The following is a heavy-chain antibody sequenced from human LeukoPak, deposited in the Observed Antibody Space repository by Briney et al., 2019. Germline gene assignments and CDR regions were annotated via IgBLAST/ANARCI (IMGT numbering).Heavy chain of an antibody. CDR3: ASGRVVEMATIDAFDI. J-gene: IGHJ3*02. Sequence: SETLSLTCTVSGGSISSYYWSWIRQPPGKGLEWIGYIYYSGSTNYNPSLKSRVTISVDTSKNQFSLKLSSVTAADTAVYYCASGRVVEMATIDAFDIWGQGTMVTVSS. CDR2: IYYSGST. CDR1: GGSISSYY. V-gene: IGHV4-59*01. D-gene: IGHD5-24*01.